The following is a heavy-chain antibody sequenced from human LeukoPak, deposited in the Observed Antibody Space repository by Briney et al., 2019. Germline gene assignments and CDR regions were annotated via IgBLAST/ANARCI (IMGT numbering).Heavy chain of an antibody. V-gene: IGHV4-34*01. D-gene: IGHD3-22*01. Sequence: SETLSLTCAVYGGSFSGYYWSWIRQPPGKGLEWIGEINHSGSTNYNPSLKSRVTISVDTSKNQCSLKLSSVTAADTAVYYCASSFADSSGYYFFDYWGQGTLVTVSS. CDR2: INHSGST. CDR3: ASSFADSSGYYFFDY. CDR1: GGSFSGYY. J-gene: IGHJ4*02.